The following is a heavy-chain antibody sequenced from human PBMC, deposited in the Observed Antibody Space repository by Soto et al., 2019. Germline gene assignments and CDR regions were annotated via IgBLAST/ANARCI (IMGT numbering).Heavy chain of an antibody. V-gene: IGHV3-11*05. CDR2: ISSTSTHT. Sequence: GGSLRLSCAASGFTFSDFYMTWIRQAPGKGLQWISCISSTSTHTNYADSVKGRFTVSRDNANNSLYLEMNNLRADDTAVYFCARDRDTYGHGFFDYWGRGALVTVSS. J-gene: IGHJ4*02. CDR3: ARDRDTYGHGFFDY. D-gene: IGHD5-18*01. CDR1: GFTFSDFY.